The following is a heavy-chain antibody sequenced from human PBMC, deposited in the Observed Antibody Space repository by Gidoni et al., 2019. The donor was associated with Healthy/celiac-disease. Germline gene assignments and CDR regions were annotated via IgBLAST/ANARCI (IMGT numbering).Heavy chain of an antibody. J-gene: IGHJ6*02. D-gene: IGHD1-26*01. CDR2: IPFDGSNK. V-gene: IGHV3-30*18. Sequence: QMQLVESGGGVVQPGRSLRLSGAASGFTFSSYGMHWVRQAPGKGLEWVAVIPFDGSNKYYAESVKGRFTISRDNSKNTLYLQMNSLRAEDTAVYYCAKDRTYYKSPPRNYGMDVWGQGTTVTVSS. CDR3: AKDRTYYKSPPRNYGMDV. CDR1: GFTFSSYG.